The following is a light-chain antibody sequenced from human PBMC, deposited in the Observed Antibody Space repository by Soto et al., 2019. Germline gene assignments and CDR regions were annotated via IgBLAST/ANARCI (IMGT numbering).Light chain of an antibody. CDR1: SSDVGSYNY. Sequence: QSALTQPASVSGSPGQSITISCTGTSSDVGSYNYVSWYQQNPGKAPKLIIHDVSNRPSGVSNRFSGSKSGNTASLTISGLQAEDEANYYCSSYTSTNTLIFGGGTTVTVL. CDR3: SSYTSTNTLI. V-gene: IGLV2-14*01. J-gene: IGLJ2*01. CDR2: DVS.